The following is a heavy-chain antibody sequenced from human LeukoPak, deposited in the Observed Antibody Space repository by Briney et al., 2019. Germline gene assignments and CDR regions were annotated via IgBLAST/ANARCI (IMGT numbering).Heavy chain of an antibody. CDR3: ARGRPVDC. Sequence: PGGSLRLSCAASGFTFSTHNMNWVRQAPGKGLEGVSYISSSSSTIYYADSVKGRFTISRDNAKNSLYLQMNSLRPEDTAVYYCARGRPVDCWGQGTLVTVSS. CDR1: GFTFSTHN. CDR2: ISSSSSTI. V-gene: IGHV3-48*01. J-gene: IGHJ4*02.